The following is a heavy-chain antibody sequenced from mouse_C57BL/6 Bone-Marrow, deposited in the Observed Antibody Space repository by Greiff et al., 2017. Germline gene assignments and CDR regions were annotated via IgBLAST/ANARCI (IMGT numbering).Heavy chain of an antibody. Sequence: EVKLVESGGGLVKPGGSLKLSCAASGFTFSDYGMHWVRPAPEKGLEWVAYISSGSSTIYYADTVKGRFTISRDNAKNTLCLQMSSLRSEDTAMYYCARRYYGSREYYFDYWGQGTTLTVSS. CDR1: GFTFSDYG. J-gene: IGHJ2*01. D-gene: IGHD1-1*01. V-gene: IGHV5-17*01. CDR3: ARRYYGSREYYFDY. CDR2: ISSGSSTI.